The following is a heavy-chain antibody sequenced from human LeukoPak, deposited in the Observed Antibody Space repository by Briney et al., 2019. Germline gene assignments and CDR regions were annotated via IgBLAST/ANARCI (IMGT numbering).Heavy chain of an antibody. CDR1: GGSVDDGGYY. CDR3: VRDNGFCDL. V-gene: IGHV4-61*08. Sequence: PSETLSLTCSVSGGSVDDGGYYWSWIRQLPGKGLEWIGHVYSSGSTMYNPSLKSRLTISLDKSKNQFSLIPNSVIAADTAVYYCVRDNGFCDLWGQGTLVTVSS. CDR2: VYSSGST. J-gene: IGHJ4*02.